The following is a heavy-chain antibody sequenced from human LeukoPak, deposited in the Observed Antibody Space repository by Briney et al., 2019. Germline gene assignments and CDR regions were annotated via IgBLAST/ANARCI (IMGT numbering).Heavy chain of an antibody. CDR1: GYTFTSYD. V-gene: IGHV1-8*03. CDR2: MNPNSGNT. CDR3: ARGRTADIVVVPAAIPEELDY. J-gene: IGHJ4*02. D-gene: IGHD2-2*02. Sequence: AASVKVSCKASGYTFTSYDINWLRQATGQGLEWMGWMNPNSGNTGYAHKFQGRVTITRNTSISTAYMELSSLRSEDTAVYNCARGRTADIVVVPAAIPEELDYWGQGTLVTVX.